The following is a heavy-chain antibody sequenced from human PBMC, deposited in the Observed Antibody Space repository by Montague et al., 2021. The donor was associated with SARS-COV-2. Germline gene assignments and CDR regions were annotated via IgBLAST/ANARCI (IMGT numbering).Heavy chain of an antibody. CDR2: IYVDGRGT. V-gene: IGHV3-23*03. J-gene: IGHJ4*02. CDR1: GFTFSTYA. CDR3: AKHTVYDLAELLSPLDH. D-gene: IGHD3-10*01. Sequence: SLRLSCAASGFTFSTYAMSWVRQAPGKGLDWVPVIYVDGRGTYYAASVKGRSTISRDNSKSTLYLQMNSLRADDTAVYYCAKHTVYDLAELLSPLDHWGQGTLVTVSS.